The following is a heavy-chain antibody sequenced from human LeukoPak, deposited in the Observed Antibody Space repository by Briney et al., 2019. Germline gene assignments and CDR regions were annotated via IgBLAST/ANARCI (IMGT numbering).Heavy chain of an antibody. D-gene: IGHD1/OR15-1a*01. CDR2: INDSGDT. J-gene: IGHJ4*02. CDR3: AGETSTWNSFEY. Sequence: SETLSLTCAVYGGSFSGYYWSWIRQSPGRGLEWIGQINDSGDTDYNPSLKSRVTISIDTSKKQFSLRLRSVTAADTALYYCAGETSTWNSFEYWGQGTAVTVSS. CDR1: GGSFSGYY. V-gene: IGHV4-34*01.